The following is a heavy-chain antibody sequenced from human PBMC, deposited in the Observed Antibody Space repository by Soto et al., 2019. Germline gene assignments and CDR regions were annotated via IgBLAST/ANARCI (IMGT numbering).Heavy chain of an antibody. CDR2: ISGSGGST. CDR1: GFTFSSYA. J-gene: IGHJ4*02. Sequence: EVQLLESGGGLVQPGGSLILSCAASGFTFSSYAMSWVRQAPGKGLEWVSAISGSGGSTYYADSVKGRFTISRDNSKNTLYLQMNGLRAEDTAVYYCAKIMIVVPRHWFENDYWGQGTLVTVSS. D-gene: IGHD3-22*01. V-gene: IGHV3-23*01. CDR3: AKIMIVVPRHWFENDY.